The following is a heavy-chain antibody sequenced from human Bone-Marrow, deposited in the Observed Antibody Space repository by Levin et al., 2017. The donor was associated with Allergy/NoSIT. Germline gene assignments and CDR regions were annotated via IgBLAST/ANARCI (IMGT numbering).Heavy chain of an antibody. V-gene: IGHV3-23*01. CDR3: AKPKRLCGPHCSFAFDH. Sequence: LSLTCATSGFTFNNFAMSWVRPAPGKGLEWVSTFSSSAFNAYYAGSVKGRFTISTDSSKNILYLDMNTLRVDDTAIYYCAKPKRLCGPHCSFAFDHWGQGTLVTVSS. J-gene: IGHJ4*02. CDR2: FSSSAFNA. CDR1: GFTFNNFA. D-gene: IGHD2-21*02.